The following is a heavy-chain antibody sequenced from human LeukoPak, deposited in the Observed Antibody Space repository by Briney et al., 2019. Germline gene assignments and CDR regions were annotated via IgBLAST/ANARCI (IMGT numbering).Heavy chain of an antibody. J-gene: IGHJ4*02. V-gene: IGHV3-7*01. Sequence: GGSLRLSCTASGFNFRTSWMSWVRQSPGKGLEFLANIKYDGTVKNYVDSVKGRFTISRDNPKNSLYLQMDSLRAEDTVVYYCARDPDSSSFDYWGQGALVTVSS. D-gene: IGHD6-13*01. CDR3: ARDPDSSSFDY. CDR2: IKYDGTVK. CDR1: GFNFRTSW.